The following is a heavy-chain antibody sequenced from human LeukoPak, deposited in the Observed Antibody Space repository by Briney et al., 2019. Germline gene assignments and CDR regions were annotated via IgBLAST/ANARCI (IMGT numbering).Heavy chain of an antibody. D-gene: IGHD1-1*01. J-gene: IGHJ4*02. V-gene: IGHV4-34*01. Sequence: LETLSLTCAVYGGSFSGCYWSWIRQPPGKGLEWIGEINHSGSTNYNPSLKSRVTISVDTSKNQFSLKLSSVTAAGTAVYYCARGGKGGTGYFDYWGQGTLVTVSS. CDR2: INHSGST. CDR1: GGSFSGCY. CDR3: ARGGKGGTGYFDY.